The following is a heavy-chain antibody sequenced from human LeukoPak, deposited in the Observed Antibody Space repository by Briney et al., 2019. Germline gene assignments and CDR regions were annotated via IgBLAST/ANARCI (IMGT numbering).Heavy chain of an antibody. CDR2: INHSGST. Sequence: SETLSLTCAVYGGSFSGYYWSWIRQPPGKGLEWIGEINHSGSTNYNPSLKSRVTISVDTSKNQFSLKLSSVTAADTAVYYCARGGPNQWLTYFDYWGQGTLVTVSS. J-gene: IGHJ4*02. CDR3: ARGGPNQWLTYFDY. CDR1: GGSFSGYY. D-gene: IGHD6-19*01. V-gene: IGHV4-34*01.